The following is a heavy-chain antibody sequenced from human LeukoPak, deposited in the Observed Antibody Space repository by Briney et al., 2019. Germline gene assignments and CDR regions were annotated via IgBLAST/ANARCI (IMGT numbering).Heavy chain of an antibody. CDR1: GFTFSSYA. CDR2: ISGSGGST. Sequence: PGGSLRLSRAASGFTFSSYAMSWVRQAPGKGLEWVSAISGSGGSTYYADSVKGRFTISRDNSKNTLYLQMNSLRAEDTAVYYCAASSGWYDYYYYYYMDVWGKGTTVTVSS. J-gene: IGHJ6*03. V-gene: IGHV3-23*01. CDR3: AASSGWYDYYYYYYMDV. D-gene: IGHD6-19*01.